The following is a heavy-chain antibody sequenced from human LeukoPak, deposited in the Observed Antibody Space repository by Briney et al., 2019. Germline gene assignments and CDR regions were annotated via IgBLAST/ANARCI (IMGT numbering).Heavy chain of an antibody. CDR1: GFTFSSDA. Sequence: QPGGSLRLSCIGTGFTFSSDAMGWVRQAPGKGLEWVSGISGSGGSTYYADSVKGRFTISRDNSKNTLYLQMNSLRAEDTAVYYCAKRASGSGTSLYYFDYWGQGTLVTVSS. CDR2: ISGSGGST. D-gene: IGHD3-10*01. V-gene: IGHV3-23*01. CDR3: AKRASGSGTSLYYFDY. J-gene: IGHJ4*02.